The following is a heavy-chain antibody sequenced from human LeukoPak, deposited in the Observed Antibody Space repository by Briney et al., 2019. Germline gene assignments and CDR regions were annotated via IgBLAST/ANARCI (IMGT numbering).Heavy chain of an antibody. CDR1: GASISSSSYY. J-gene: IGHJ2*01. CDR3: AITTRGYSGYEWYFDL. Sequence: SETLSLTCTVSGASISSSSYYWGWIRQPPGKGLEWIGSIYYSGSTYYNPSLKSRVTISVDASKNQFSLKLSSVTAADTAVYYCAITTRGYSGYEWYFDLWGRGTLVTVSS. V-gene: IGHV4-39*01. D-gene: IGHD5-12*01. CDR2: IYYSGST.